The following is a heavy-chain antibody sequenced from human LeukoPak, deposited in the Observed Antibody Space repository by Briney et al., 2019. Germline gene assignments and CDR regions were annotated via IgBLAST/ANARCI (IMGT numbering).Heavy chain of an antibody. CDR2: ISGSGDDT. D-gene: IGHD6-13*01. CDR1: GFAFNSYA. V-gene: IGHV3-23*01. CDR3: AKPEYSSSWPNYYFDC. Sequence: GGSLRLSCAASGFAFNSYAMSWVRQAPGKGLEWVSVISGSGDDTYYADSMKGRFTISRDNSKNTLYLQMNSLRAEDTAVYHCAKPEYSSSWPNYYFDCWGQGTLVTVSS. J-gene: IGHJ4*02.